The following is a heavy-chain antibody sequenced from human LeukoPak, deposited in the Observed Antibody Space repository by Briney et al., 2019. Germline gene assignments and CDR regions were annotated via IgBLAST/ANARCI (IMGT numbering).Heavy chain of an antibody. J-gene: IGHJ4*02. CDR2: ISAYNGNT. V-gene: IGHV1-18*01. CDR1: GYTFTSYG. D-gene: IGHD1-14*01. Sequence: ASVKVSCKASGYTFTSYGISWVRQAPGQGLEWMGWISAYNGNTNYAQKLQGRVTMTTDTSTSTAYMELRSLRSDDTAVYYCARRRLAGPGQTSTGSNDYWGQGTLVTVSS. CDR3: ARRRLAGPGQTSTGSNDY.